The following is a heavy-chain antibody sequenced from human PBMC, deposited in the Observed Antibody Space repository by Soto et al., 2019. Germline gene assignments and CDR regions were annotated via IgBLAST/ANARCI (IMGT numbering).Heavy chain of an antibody. J-gene: IGHJ5*02. D-gene: IGHD2-2*01. CDR2: IIPIFGTA. CDR1: GGTFSSYA. V-gene: IGHV1-69*01. CDR3: ARVGYCSSTSCYGGWFDP. Sequence: QVRLVQSGAEVKKPGSSVKVSCKASGGTFSSYAISWVRQAPGQGLEWMGGIIPIFGTANYAQKFQGRVTITADESTSTAYMELSSLRSESTAVYYCARVGYCSSTSCYGGWFDPWGQGPLVTVSS.